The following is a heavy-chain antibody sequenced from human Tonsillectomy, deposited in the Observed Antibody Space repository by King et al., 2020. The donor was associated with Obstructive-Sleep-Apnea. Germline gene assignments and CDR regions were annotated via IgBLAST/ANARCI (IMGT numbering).Heavy chain of an antibody. CDR2: IKSKTDGGTT. CDR3: TTALPGIAAN. V-gene: IGHV3-15*01. Sequence: VQLVESGGGLVKPGGSLRLSCAASGFTFSYAWMNWVRQAPGKGLDWVGRIKSKTDGGTTDYAAPVKGRFTISRDDSNNTLYLQMNSLTTEDTARYHRTTALPGIAANWGQGTLVTVSS. J-gene: IGHJ4*02. D-gene: IGHD6-13*01. CDR1: GFTFSYAW.